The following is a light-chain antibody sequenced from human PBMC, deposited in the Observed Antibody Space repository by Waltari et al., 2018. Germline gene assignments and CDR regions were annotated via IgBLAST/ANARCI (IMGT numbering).Light chain of an antibody. V-gene: IGLV3-1*01. CDR2: QDT. Sequence: SYELTQPPSVSVSPGQTASITCSGDKLGDKYAYWYQQKPGQSPRSVIYQDTKRPSGIPERFSGSNSGNTATLTISGTQAMDEADYYCQAWDSSTVVFGGGTKLTVL. CDR3: QAWDSSTVV. J-gene: IGLJ2*01. CDR1: KLGDKY.